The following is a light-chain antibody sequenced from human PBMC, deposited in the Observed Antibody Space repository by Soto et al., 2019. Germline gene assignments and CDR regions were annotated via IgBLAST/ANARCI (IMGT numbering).Light chain of an antibody. J-gene: IGKJ4*01. CDR1: QSVNSN. V-gene: IGKV3-15*01. Sequence: EIVMTQSPATLSVSPGERATLSCRASQSVNSNLAWYRQKPGQAPRLLISDASTRATGVTARFSGSGSGTEFTLIISSLQSEDSGIYYCQQYNFWPPITFGGGNKVEIK. CDR3: QQYNFWPPIT. CDR2: DAS.